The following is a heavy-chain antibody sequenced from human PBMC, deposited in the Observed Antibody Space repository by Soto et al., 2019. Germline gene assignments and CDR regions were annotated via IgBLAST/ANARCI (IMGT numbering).Heavy chain of an antibody. CDR1: GTSIRNYY. V-gene: IGHV4-59*12. CDR3: AREPRYDYAGRERIDP. J-gene: IGHJ5*02. D-gene: IGHD5-12*01. CDR2: IYYTGTT. Sequence: PSETLSVTCTVSGTSIRNYYWNGILQRLGQGLEWIGYIYYTGTTKYHPSLKSRVIMSLETSKNQFSLRLTSVTAAEKAVYYCAREPRYDYAGRERIDPWGQGTLVTVSS.